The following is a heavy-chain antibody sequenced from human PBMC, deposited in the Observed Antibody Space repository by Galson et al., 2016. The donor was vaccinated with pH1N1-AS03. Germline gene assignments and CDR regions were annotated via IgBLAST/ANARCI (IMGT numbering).Heavy chain of an antibody. CDR1: GFTVSSKY. Sequence: CAVSGFTVSSKYMSWVRQAPEKGLEWVSSIYSGGSTYYTDSVKGRFTISRDDSKATLFLQMSSLRPEDTAVYYCASVTSAWPTVGAFGIWGQGTVGTVSS. V-gene: IGHV3-66*02. CDR3: ASVTSAWPTVGAFGI. CDR2: IYSGGST. D-gene: IGHD4-23*01. J-gene: IGHJ3*02.